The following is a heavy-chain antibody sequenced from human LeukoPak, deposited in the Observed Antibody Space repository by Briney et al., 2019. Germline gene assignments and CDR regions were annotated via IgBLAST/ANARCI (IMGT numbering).Heavy chain of an antibody. CDR2: IYTSGST. J-gene: IGHJ6*02. Sequence: SETLSLTCTVSGGSISSYYWSWIRQPAGKGLEWTGRIYTSGSTNYNPSLKSRVTMSVDTSKNQFSLKLSSVTAADTAVYYCAREDYYDSSGYPYYYGMDVWGQGTTVTVSS. V-gene: IGHV4-4*07. CDR3: AREDYYDSSGYPYYYGMDV. D-gene: IGHD3-22*01. CDR1: GGSISSYY.